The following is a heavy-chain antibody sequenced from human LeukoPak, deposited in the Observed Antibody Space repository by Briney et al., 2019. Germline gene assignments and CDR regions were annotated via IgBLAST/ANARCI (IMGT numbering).Heavy chain of an antibody. J-gene: IGHJ4*02. Sequence: GASVKVSCYASGYSLTSYAMNWVRQAPGQGLEWMGWINTNTGHPTYAQGFTGRFVFSLDTSVSTTYLQISSLKAEDTAVYYCARGSGHHHFDYWGQGTLVTVSS. CDR1: GYSLTSYA. CDR2: INTNTGHP. V-gene: IGHV7-4-1*02. CDR3: ARGSGHHHFDY.